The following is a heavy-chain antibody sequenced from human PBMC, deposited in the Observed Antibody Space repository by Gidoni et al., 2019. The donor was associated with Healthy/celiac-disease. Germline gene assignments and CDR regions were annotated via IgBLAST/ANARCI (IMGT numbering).Heavy chain of an antibody. D-gene: IGHD3-22*01. CDR2: ISAYNGNT. CDR3: ARGVYYDSSGSWFDP. V-gene: IGHV1-18*01. J-gene: IGHJ5*02. Sequence: QVQLVQSGAEVKTPGASVKVSCKASGYTFTSYGISWVRQAPGQGLEWMGWISAYNGNTNYAQKLQGRVTMTTDTSTSTAYVELRSLRSDDTAVYYCARGVYYDSSGSWFDPWGQGTLVTVSS. CDR1: GYTFTSYG.